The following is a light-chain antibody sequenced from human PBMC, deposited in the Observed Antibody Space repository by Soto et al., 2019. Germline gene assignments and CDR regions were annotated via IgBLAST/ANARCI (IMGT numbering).Light chain of an antibody. J-gene: IGLJ3*02. Sequence: QSALTQPASVSGSPGQSITISCTGTSGDVGGYSYVSWYQQHPGKAPKLMIYEVSNRPSGVSNRFSGSKSGNTASLTISGLQAEDEADYYCSSYAGSTTLLFGGGTKLTVL. CDR2: EVS. CDR3: SSYAGSTTLL. CDR1: SGDVGGYSY. V-gene: IGLV2-14*01.